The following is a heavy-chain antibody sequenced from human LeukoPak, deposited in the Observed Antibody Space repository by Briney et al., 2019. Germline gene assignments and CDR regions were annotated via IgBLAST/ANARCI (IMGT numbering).Heavy chain of an antibody. CDR2: IYYSGST. Sequence: PSETLSLTCTVSGGSISSYYWSRIRQPPGKGLEWIGYIYYSGSTNYNPSLKSRVTISVDTSKNQFSLKLSSVTAADTAVYYCARGRRLNLAVAAIRGAFDIWGQGTMVTVSS. D-gene: IGHD6-19*01. J-gene: IGHJ3*02. V-gene: IGHV4-59*01. CDR1: GGSISSYY. CDR3: ARGRRLNLAVAAIRGAFDI.